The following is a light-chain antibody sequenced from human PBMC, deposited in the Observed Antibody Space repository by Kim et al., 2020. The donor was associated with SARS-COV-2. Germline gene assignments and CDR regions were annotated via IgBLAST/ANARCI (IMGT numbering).Light chain of an antibody. J-gene: IGLJ3*02. Sequence: QSALTQPPSAPGSPGQSATLSCTGTSSDVGGYNYVSWYQQHPGKAPILIIYEVTKRPSVVPGRFAGSKSDNTAPMTVSGLQAEEEADYYCSSYAGTDNLLFGGGTQLTVL. V-gene: IGLV2-8*01. CDR3: SSYAGTDNLL. CDR1: SSDVGGYNY. CDR2: EVT.